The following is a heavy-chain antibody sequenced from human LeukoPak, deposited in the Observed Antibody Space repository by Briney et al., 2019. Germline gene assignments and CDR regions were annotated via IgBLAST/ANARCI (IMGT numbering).Heavy chain of an antibody. D-gene: IGHD2-2*02. V-gene: IGHV4-30-4*08. Sequence: SETLSLTCTVSGGSISSGDYYWSWIRQPPGKGLEWIGYIYYSGSTYYNPSLKSRVTISVDTSKNQFSLKLSSVTAADTAVYYCARTLYCSSTSCYRRGKYYFDYWGQGTLVTVSS. CDR3: ARTLYCSSTSCYRRGKYYFDY. CDR1: GGSISSGDYY. J-gene: IGHJ4*02. CDR2: IYYSGST.